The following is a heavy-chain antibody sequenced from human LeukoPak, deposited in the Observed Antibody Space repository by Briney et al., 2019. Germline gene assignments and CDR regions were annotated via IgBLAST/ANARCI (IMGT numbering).Heavy chain of an antibody. Sequence: ASVKVSCKASGYTFTSYYMHWVRQAPGQGLEWMGIINPSGGSTSYAQKFQGRVTMTRDMSTSTVYMELSGLRSEDTAVYYCARVEYSRQVDQWGQGTLVTVSS. CDR3: ARVEYSRQVDQ. V-gene: IGHV1-46*01. CDR2: INPSGGST. CDR1: GYTFTSYY. D-gene: IGHD6-6*01. J-gene: IGHJ4*02.